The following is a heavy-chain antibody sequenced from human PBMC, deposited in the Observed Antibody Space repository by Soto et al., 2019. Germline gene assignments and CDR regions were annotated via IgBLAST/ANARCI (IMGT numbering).Heavy chain of an antibody. CDR1: GDSISTDY. V-gene: IGHV4-59*08. CDR2: IYYGGST. J-gene: IGHJ4*02. Sequence: SETLSLTCTVSGDSISTDYWSWIRQSPGKGLEWIGFIYYGGSTNYNPSLKSRITISVDTPKNQFSLKLSSVTAADTAVYYCAKNWNWGSLVHWGQGTLVTVSS. D-gene: IGHD7-27*01. CDR3: AKNWNWGSLVH.